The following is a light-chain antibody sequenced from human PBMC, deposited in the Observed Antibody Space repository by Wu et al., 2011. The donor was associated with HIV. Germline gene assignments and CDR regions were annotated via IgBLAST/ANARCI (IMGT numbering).Light chain of an antibody. CDR1: QSVSSY. CDR2: DAS. J-gene: IGKJ5*01. V-gene: IGKV3-11*01. Sequence: EIVLTQSPATLSLSPGERATLSCWATQSVSSYLAWYQHKPGQPPRLLIFDASNRATGIPARFSGSGSGTDFTLTISSLEPEDFAVYYCQHRSTWPLTFGQGHDWRLN. CDR3: QHRSTWPLT.